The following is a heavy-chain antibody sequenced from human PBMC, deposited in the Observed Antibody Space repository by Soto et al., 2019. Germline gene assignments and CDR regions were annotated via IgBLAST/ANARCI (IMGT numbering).Heavy chain of an antibody. CDR3: ARDYSSSSFSYYYYGMDV. Sequence: ASVKVSCKASGGTFSSYAISWVRQAPGQGLEWMGGIIPIFGTANYAQKFQGRVTITADESTSTAYMELSSLRSEDTAVYYCARDYSSSSFSYYYYGMDVGGQGPTVNFSS. CDR1: GGTFSSYA. D-gene: IGHD6-6*01. V-gene: IGHV1-69*13. J-gene: IGHJ6*02. CDR2: IIPIFGTA.